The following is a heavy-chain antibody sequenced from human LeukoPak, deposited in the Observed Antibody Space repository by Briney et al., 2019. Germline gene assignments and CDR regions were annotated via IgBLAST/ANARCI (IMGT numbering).Heavy chain of an antibody. CDR3: ARVVADCSGGSCYSGRSAYNWFDP. D-gene: IGHD2-15*01. CDR2: INPNSGGT. J-gene: IGHJ5*02. Sequence: ASVKVSCKASGYTFTGYYMHWVRQAPGQGLEWMGWINPNSGGTNYVQKFQGRVTMTRDTSISTAYMELSRLRSDDTAVYYCARVVADCSGGSCYSGRSAYNWFDPWGQGTLVTVSS. CDR1: GYTFTGYY. V-gene: IGHV1-2*02.